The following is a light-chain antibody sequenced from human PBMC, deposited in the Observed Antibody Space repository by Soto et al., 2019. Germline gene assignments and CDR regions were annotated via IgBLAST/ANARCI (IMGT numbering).Light chain of an antibody. CDR1: QSVSSN. CDR3: QHYNSYSEA. V-gene: IGKV3-15*01. J-gene: IGKJ1*01. CDR2: GAS. Sequence: EIVMTQSPATLSVSPGERATFSCRASQSVSSNLAWYQQKPGQAPRLLIYGASIRATGIPARFSGSGSGTEFTLTISSLQPDDFATYYCQHYNSYSEAFGQGTKVDI.